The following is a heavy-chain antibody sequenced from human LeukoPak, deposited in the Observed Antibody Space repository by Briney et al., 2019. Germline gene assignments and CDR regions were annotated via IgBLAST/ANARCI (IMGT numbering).Heavy chain of an antibody. CDR2: IKPDGSDK. CDR1: GFTFSTYW. CDR3: AREGFPPGVLH. V-gene: IGHV3-7*01. J-gene: IGHJ1*01. Sequence: GGSLRLSCAASGFTFSTYWMSWVRQAPGKGPECVANIKPDGSDKYYVDSMKGRITISRDNAKNSLYLQMNNLRAEDTAVYYCAREGFPPGVLHWGQGTLVTVSS. D-gene: IGHD2-2*01.